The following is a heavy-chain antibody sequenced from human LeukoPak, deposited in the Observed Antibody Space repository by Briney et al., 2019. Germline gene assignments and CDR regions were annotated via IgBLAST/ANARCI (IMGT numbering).Heavy chain of an antibody. CDR3: ARGVYCSSTSCYEEDY. Sequence: ASVKVSCKASGYAFTSYGISWVRQAPGQGLEWMGWISAYNGNTNYAQKLQGRVTMTTDTSTSTAYMELRSLRSDDTAVYYCARGVYCSSTSCYEEDYWGQGTLVTVSS. D-gene: IGHD2-2*01. J-gene: IGHJ4*02. V-gene: IGHV1-18*01. CDR2: ISAYNGNT. CDR1: GYAFTSYG.